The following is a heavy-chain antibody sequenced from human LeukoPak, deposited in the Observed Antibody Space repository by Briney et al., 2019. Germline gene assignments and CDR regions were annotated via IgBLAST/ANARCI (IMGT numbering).Heavy chain of an antibody. CDR1: GYTFSTYD. D-gene: IGHD3-10*01. CDR2: ISSSNGKT. CDR3: ARVGRWFGEPYGMDV. J-gene: IGHJ6*02. Sequence: GASVKVSCKASGYTFSTYDFSWVRQAPGQGLEWMGWISSSNGKTNYAQILQGRVTMTTDTSTSTAYMELRSLRSDDTAVYYCARVGRWFGEPYGMDVWGQGTTVTVSS. V-gene: IGHV1-18*01.